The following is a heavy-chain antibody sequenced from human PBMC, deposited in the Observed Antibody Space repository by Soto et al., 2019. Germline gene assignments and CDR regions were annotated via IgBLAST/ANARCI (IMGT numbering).Heavy chain of an antibody. D-gene: IGHD3-3*01. CDR3: ARGIFRQINYYYYMDV. J-gene: IGHJ6*03. CDR1: SGDHY. Sequence: SGDHYGRWILKKKGKGLEWIGYIYYSGSTNYNPSLKSRVTISVDTSKNQFSLKLSSVTAADTAVYYCARGIFRQINYYYYMDVWGKGTTVTVS. CDR2: IYYSGST. V-gene: IGHV4-61*08.